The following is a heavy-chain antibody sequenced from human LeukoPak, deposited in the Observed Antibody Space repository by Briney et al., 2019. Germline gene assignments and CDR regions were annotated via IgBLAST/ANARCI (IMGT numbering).Heavy chain of an antibody. CDR3: ARGLHIAVAGNWFDP. CDR2: INHSGST. V-gene: IGHV4-34*01. J-gene: IGHJ5*02. CDR1: GGSFRGYY. Sequence: SETLSLTCAVYGGSFRGYYWSWLRQPPGKGLEWIGEINHSGSTNYNPSLKSRVTISVDTSKNQFSLKLSSVTAADTAVYYCARGLHIAVAGNWFDPWGQGTLVTVSS. D-gene: IGHD6-19*01.